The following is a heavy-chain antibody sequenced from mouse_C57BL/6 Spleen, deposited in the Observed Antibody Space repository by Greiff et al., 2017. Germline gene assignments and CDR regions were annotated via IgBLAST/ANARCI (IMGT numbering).Heavy chain of an antibody. CDR1: GYTFTSYW. Sequence: VQLQQSGAELVRPGSSVKLSCKASGYTFTSYWMDWVKQRPGQGLEWIGNIYPSDSETHYNQKFKDKATLTVDKSSSTAYMQLSSLTSEDSAVYYCASNYYGSSSWFAYWGQGTLVTVSA. CDR2: IYPSDSET. D-gene: IGHD1-1*01. J-gene: IGHJ3*01. V-gene: IGHV1-61*01. CDR3: ASNYYGSSSWFAY.